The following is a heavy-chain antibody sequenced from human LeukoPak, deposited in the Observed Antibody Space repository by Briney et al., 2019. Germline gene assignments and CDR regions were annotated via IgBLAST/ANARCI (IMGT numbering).Heavy chain of an antibody. Sequence: PSETLSLTCTVSGGPISSSSDYWGWIRQPPGKGLEWIGSIYYSGSTYYNPSLKSRVTISVDTSKNQFSLKLSSVTAADTAVYYCDRHTFDYVWGSYRLFDYWGQGTLVTVSS. D-gene: IGHD3-16*02. V-gene: IGHV4-39*01. CDR1: GGPISSSSDY. J-gene: IGHJ4*02. CDR3: DRHTFDYVWGSYRLFDY. CDR2: IYYSGST.